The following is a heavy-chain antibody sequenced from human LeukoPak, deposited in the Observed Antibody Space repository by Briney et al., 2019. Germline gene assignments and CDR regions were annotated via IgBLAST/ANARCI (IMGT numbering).Heavy chain of an antibody. V-gene: IGHV3-11*01. CDR2: ISRSGSTI. J-gene: IGHJ4*02. Sequence: GGSLRLSCAVSGFTFSDHYMSWIRQAPGKGLEWVSYISRSGSTIYYADSVKGRFTISRDNAKNSLYLQMNSLRAEDTAVYYCARDSSGWYAIDYWGQGTLVTVSS. D-gene: IGHD6-19*01. CDR1: GFTFSDHY. CDR3: ARDSSGWYAIDY.